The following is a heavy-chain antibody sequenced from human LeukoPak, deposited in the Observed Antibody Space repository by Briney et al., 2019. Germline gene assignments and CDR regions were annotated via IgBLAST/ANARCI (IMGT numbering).Heavy chain of an antibody. CDR1: GFTFSTYG. V-gene: IGHV3-30*02. J-gene: IGHJ4*02. D-gene: IGHD3-3*01. CDR3: AKNAGEWRAYFDY. CDR2: IRYDGNNK. Sequence: GGSLRLSCAASGFTFSTYGMHWVRQAPGKGLEWVPFIRYDGNNKYYGDSVKGRFTISRDNSKNTLYLQMNSLRAEDTAVYYCAKNAGEWRAYFDYWGQGTLVTVSS.